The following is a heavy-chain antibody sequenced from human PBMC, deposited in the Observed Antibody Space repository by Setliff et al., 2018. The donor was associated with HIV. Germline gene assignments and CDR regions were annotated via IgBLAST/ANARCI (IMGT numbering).Heavy chain of an antibody. D-gene: IGHD1-26*01. CDR1: GFTFDDYT. Sequence: PGGSLRLSCAASGFTFDDYTMHWARQAPGKGLEWVSLISWDGGSLYYADSVKGRFTISRDNSKNSLYLQMNSLRTEDTALYYCARGGTYLYYFDYWGQGTLVTVSS. CDR2: ISWDGGSL. J-gene: IGHJ4*02. CDR3: ARGGTYLYYFDY. V-gene: IGHV3-43*01.